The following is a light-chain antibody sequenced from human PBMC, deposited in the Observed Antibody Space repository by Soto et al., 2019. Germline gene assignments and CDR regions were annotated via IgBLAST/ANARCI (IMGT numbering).Light chain of an antibody. Sequence: DVQMTQSPSSLSASVGDRVTITCQASQDIRNYLNWYQQKPGKAPKLLIYDASNLETGDPSRFSGSGSGTDYTFTISSLQPEDIVTYYCLHYDYSPRTFGPGTKVDIK. J-gene: IGKJ3*01. V-gene: IGKV1-33*01. CDR3: LHYDYSPRT. CDR1: QDIRNY. CDR2: DAS.